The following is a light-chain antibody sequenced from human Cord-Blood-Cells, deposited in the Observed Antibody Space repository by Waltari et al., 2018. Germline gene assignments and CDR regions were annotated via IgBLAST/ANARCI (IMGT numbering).Light chain of an antibody. CDR2: DVS. V-gene: IGLV2-14*01. Sequence: QSALTQPASVSGSPGQSITISCTGTSSDVGGYNYVSWYQQHPGKAPKLMIYDVSKQPSVVSNRFTCSKSGTTASLTISGLQAEDEADYYCSSYTSSSTFVVFGGGTKLTVL. J-gene: IGLJ2*01. CDR1: SSDVGGYNY. CDR3: SSYTSSSTFVV.